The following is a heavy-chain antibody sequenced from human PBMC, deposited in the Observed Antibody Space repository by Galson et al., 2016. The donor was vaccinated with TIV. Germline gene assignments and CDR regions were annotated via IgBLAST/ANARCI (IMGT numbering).Heavy chain of an antibody. CDR2: ISSTGSTI. CDR3: AREGRRALAGLYVYYNAMDV. J-gene: IGHJ6*02. D-gene: IGHD6-19*01. CDR1: RFTFSSYE. V-gene: IGHV3-48*03. Sequence: SLRLSCAASRFTFSSYEMNWVRQAPGKGLEWVSYISSTGSTIYYADSVKGRFTISRDNAKNSLYLQMNSLRAEDTAVYYCAREGRRALAGLYVYYNAMDVWGQGTTVTVSS.